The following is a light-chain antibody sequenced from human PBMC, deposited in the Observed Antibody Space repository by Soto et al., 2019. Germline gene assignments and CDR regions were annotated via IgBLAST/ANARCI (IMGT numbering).Light chain of an antibody. V-gene: IGKV3-20*01. J-gene: IGKJ2*01. CDR3: QQYGSSPVT. CDR1: QSVSSSY. Sequence: EIVLTQSPGTLSLSPGERATLSCRASQSVSSSYLAWYQQKPGQAPRLLIYGASSRATGIPDRFSGSGSGIDFTLTISRLEPEDFAVYYCQQYGSSPVTFGQGTKLEIK. CDR2: GAS.